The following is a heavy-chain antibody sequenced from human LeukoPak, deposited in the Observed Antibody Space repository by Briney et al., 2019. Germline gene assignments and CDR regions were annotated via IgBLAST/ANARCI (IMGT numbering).Heavy chain of an antibody. V-gene: IGHV3-33*01. CDR2: IWYDGSNK. J-gene: IGHJ4*02. Sequence: GGSLRLSCAASGFTFSSYGMHWVRQAPGKGLEWVAVIWYDGSNKHYADSVKGRFTISRDNSKNTLYLQMNSLRAEDTAVYYCARAGGSTVSHSDYWGQGTLVTVSS. CDR3: ARAGGSTVSHSDY. CDR1: GFTFSSYG. D-gene: IGHD4-17*01.